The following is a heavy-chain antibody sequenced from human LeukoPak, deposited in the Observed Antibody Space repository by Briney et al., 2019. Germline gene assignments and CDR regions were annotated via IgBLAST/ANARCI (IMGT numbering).Heavy chain of an antibody. CDR3: ARVRYFDEPDDY. Sequence: GGSLRLSCAASGFTFSNYGMHWVRQTPGKGLEWVAVIWHDGSEKHYAHSVKGRFTISRDNAKNSLYLQMNSLRDEDTAVYYCARVRYFDEPDDYWGQGTLVTVSS. V-gene: IGHV3-33*01. D-gene: IGHD3-9*01. CDR2: IWHDGSEK. J-gene: IGHJ4*02. CDR1: GFTFSNYG.